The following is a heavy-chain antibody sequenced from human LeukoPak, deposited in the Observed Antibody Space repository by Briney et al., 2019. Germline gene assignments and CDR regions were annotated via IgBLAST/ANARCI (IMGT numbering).Heavy chain of an antibody. Sequence: SETLSLTCSVSGGSISGGSYYWSWIRQSAGKGLEWIGRIYNRGTTNYNPALRSRVTMSVDTSKNQFSLKLSSVTAADTAMYYCARHNYGSDNYYFDYWGQGTLVTVSS. CDR1: GGSISGGSYY. CDR2: IYNRGTT. V-gene: IGHV4-61*02. J-gene: IGHJ4*02. CDR3: ARHNYGSDNYYFDY. D-gene: IGHD3-10*01.